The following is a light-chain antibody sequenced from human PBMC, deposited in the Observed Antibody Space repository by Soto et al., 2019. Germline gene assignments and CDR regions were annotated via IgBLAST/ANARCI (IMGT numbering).Light chain of an antibody. V-gene: IGKV3-15*01. CDR3: QQYNNWPRT. J-gene: IGKJ1*01. CDR2: GAS. Sequence: EIVMTQSPPTLSVSPGERATLSCRASQSVSSNLAWYQQKPGQAPRLLIYGASTRATGIPARFSGSGSGTEFTLTISSLQSEDFVVYYCQQYNNWPRTFGQGTKVEIK. CDR1: QSVSSN.